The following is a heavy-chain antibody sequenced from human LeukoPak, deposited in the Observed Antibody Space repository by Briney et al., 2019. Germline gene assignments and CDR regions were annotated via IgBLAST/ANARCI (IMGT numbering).Heavy chain of an antibody. J-gene: IGHJ5*02. CDR2: MNPNSGNT. CDR1: GYTFTSYD. D-gene: IGHD3-16*02. CDR3: ARDPVRFDYVWGSYRYTSWFDP. Sequence: ASVKVSCKASGYTFTSYDINWVRQATGQGLEWMGWMNPNSGNTGYAQKFQGRVTITRNTSISTAYMELSSLRSEDTAVYYCARDPVRFDYVWGSYRYTSWFDPWGQGTLVTVSS. V-gene: IGHV1-8*03.